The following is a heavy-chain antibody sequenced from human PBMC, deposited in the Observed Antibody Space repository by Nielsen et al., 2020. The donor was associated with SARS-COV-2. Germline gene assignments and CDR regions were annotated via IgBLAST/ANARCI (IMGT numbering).Heavy chain of an antibody. CDR2: INPSGGST. CDR1: GYTFTSYI. J-gene: IGHJ4*02. Sequence: ASVKVSCKASGYTFTSYIISWVRQAPGQGLEWMGIINPSGGSTSYAQKFQGRVTMTRDTSTSTVYMELSSLRSEDTAVYYCARVDGHCSGGSCYSGVYWGQGTLVTVSS. V-gene: IGHV1-46*01. CDR3: ARVDGHCSGGSCYSGVY. D-gene: IGHD2-15*01.